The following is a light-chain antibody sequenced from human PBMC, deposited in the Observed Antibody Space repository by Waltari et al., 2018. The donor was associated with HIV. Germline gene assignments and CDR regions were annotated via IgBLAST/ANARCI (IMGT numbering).Light chain of an antibody. J-gene: IGKJ1*01. CDR1: QNINNN. V-gene: IGKV1-39*01. CDR3: QHSRT. CDR2: AAS. Sequence: DIQMTQSPSSVSASVGDRVTITCRTNQNINNNINWYQHKPGKAPKLLIYAASSLQSGVPSRFGGSGSGTHFTLTISSLQPEDCTTYYGQHSRTFGQGTKVEIK.